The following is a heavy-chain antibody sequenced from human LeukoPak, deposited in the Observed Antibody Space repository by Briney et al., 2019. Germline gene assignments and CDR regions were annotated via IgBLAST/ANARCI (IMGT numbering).Heavy chain of an antibody. J-gene: IGHJ4*02. CDR3: AKGHNYYGSGSYYNPPDY. CDR1: GFTFTSYA. CDR2: ISGRDDST. D-gene: IGHD3-10*01. V-gene: IGHV3-23*01. Sequence: GGSLRLSCAASGFTFTSYAMTWVRQAPGKGLEWVSGISGRDDSTDYADSVKGRFTISRDNSKDTLHLQMNSLRVEDTAVYYCAKGHNYYGSGSYYNPPDYWGRGTLVTVSS.